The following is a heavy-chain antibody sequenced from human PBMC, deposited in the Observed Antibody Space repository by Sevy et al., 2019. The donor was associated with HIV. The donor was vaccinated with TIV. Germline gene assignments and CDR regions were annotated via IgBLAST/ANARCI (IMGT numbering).Heavy chain of an antibody. CDR1: GYTFTDYY. CDR3: ARLTTMPTSDLYGMDV. D-gene: IGHD4-17*01. J-gene: IGHJ6*02. CDR2: INPNDGVT. V-gene: IGHV1-2*02. Sequence: ASVKVSCKASGYTFTDYYIHWVRQAPGHGLEWMAWINPNDGVTNYAQRFQGGVTVTRDTSVGTAYMGLRGLRYDDTAIYYCARLTTMPTSDLYGMDVWGQGTTVTVSS.